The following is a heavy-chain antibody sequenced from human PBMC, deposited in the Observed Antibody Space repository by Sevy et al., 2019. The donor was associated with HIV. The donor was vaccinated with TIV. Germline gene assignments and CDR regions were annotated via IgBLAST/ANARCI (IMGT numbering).Heavy chain of an antibody. D-gene: IGHD3-3*01. CDR1: GFTFSDYY. Sequence: GGSLRLSCAASGFTFSDYYMSWIRQAPGKGLEWVSYISSSGSTIYYADSVKGRFTISRDNAKNSLYLQMNSLRAEDRAVYYCARDNIASYYDFWSGYYEGLSWGQGTLVTVSS. J-gene: IGHJ5*02. CDR2: ISSSGSTI. CDR3: ARDNIASYYDFWSGYYEGLS. V-gene: IGHV3-11*01.